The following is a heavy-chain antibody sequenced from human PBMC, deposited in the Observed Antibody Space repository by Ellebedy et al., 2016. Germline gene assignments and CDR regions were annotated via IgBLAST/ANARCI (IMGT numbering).Heavy chain of an antibody. Sequence: ASVKVSXKASGYTFTNYGISWVRQAPGQGLEWMGWISGYTGNTNYAQKFQGRVTMTTDTSTSTAYMELRSLRSDDAAGYFCARPIVGATGGGGYYYDGMDVWGQGTTVTVSS. CDR2: ISGYTGNT. D-gene: IGHD1-26*01. V-gene: IGHV1-18*04. CDR1: GYTFTNYG. J-gene: IGHJ6*02. CDR3: ARPIVGATGGGGYYYDGMDV.